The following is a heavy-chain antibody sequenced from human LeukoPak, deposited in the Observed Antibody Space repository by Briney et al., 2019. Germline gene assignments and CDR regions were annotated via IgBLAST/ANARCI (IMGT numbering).Heavy chain of an antibody. CDR1: GGSISSGDYY. Sequence: SETLSLTCTVSGGSISSGDYYWSWIRQPPGKGLEWIGYIYYSGTTYYNPSLKSRVTISVDTSKKQFSLKLSSVTAADTAVYYCARWGRGWPSAFDIWGQGTMVTVSS. D-gene: IGHD2-15*01. J-gene: IGHJ3*02. CDR2: IYYSGTT. V-gene: IGHV4-30-4*08. CDR3: ARWGRGWPSAFDI.